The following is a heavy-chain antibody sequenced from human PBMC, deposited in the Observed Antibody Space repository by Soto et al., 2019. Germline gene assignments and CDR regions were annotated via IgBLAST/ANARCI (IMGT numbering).Heavy chain of an antibody. CDR3: AKKGGTMVRGVMLFDP. CDR2: ISGSGGST. V-gene: IGHV3-23*01. J-gene: IGHJ5*02. CDR1: GFTFSNYA. D-gene: IGHD3-10*01. Sequence: GGSLRLSCAASGFTFSNYAMSWVRQAPGKGLEWVSSISGSGGSTYYADSVKGRFTISRDNSKNTLYLQMNSLRDEDTAVYYCAKKGGTMVRGVMLFDPWGQGTLVTVSS.